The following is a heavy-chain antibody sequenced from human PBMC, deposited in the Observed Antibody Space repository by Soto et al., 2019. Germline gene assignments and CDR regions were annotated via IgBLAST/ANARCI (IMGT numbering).Heavy chain of an antibody. J-gene: IGHJ5*01. CDR2: ISVFNGYA. CDR1: GYSFHNSG. CDR3: SKNGTTWFAS. Sequence: GASVKVSCKTSGYSFHNSGIIWVRQAPGQGLEWMGWISVFNGYAHYAQKFQGRVIMTADTFTNTAYMELRGLRSDDTAMYYCSKNGTTWFASWGQGTPVTVSS. V-gene: IGHV1-18*01. D-gene: IGHD1-1*01.